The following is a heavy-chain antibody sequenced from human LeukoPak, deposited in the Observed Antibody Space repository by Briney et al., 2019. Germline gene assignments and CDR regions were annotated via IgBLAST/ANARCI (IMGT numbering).Heavy chain of an antibody. V-gene: IGHV1-2*06. CDR3: ARERGTYYSIDY. CDR1: GYTFIDYY. J-gene: IGHJ4*02. CDR2: ISPNSGGT. Sequence: GASVKVSCKASGYTFIDYYVYWVRQAPGQGLEWMGRISPNSGGTNYAQKFQGRVTMTRDTSTSTTFMELSGLKVDVTAVYFCARERGTYYSIDYWGQGTLVTVSS. D-gene: IGHD1-26*01.